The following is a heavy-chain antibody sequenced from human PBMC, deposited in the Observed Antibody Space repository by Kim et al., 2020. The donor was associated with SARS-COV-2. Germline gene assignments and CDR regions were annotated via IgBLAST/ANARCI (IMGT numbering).Heavy chain of an antibody. D-gene: IGHD2-15*01. J-gene: IGHJ3*01. Sequence: GGSLRLSCEASGFTFSMHWMSWVRQAPGKGLEWVAKIKEDGTEKYHVDPVKGRFTISRDNAKKSLYLQMDSLKAEDTAVYYCARDSGYCRNHNCKGDAY. CDR1: GFTFSMHW. CDR3: ARDSGYCRNHNCKGDAY. CDR2: IKEDGTEK. V-gene: IGHV3-7*05.